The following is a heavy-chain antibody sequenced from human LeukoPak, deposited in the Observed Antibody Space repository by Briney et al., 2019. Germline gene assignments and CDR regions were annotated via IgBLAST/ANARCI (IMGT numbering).Heavy chain of an antibody. CDR2: MNPNSGNT. J-gene: IGHJ3*02. D-gene: IGHD3-9*01. CDR3: ARGLTGYYGGAFDI. Sequence: GASVKVSCKASGYTSTSYDINWVRQATGQGLEWMGWMNPNSGNTGYAQKFQGRVTMTRNTSISKAYMELSSLRSEDTAVYYCARGLTGYYGGAFDIWGQGTMVTVSS. V-gene: IGHV1-8*01. CDR1: GYTSTSYD.